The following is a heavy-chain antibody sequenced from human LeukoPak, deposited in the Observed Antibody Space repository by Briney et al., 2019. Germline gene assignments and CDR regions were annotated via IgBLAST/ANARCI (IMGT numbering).Heavy chain of an antibody. CDR3: AREFPPHCSSTSCYPDH. CDR1: GFNFSSYS. Sequence: GGSLRLSCAASGFNFSSYSLNWVRQAPGRGLEWVSYISSSTRRIYYADSVKGRFTISRDSAKDSLYLQMDSLRDEDTAMYYCAREFPPHCSSTSCYPDHWGQGTLVTVAS. D-gene: IGHD2-2*01. CDR2: ISSSTRRI. V-gene: IGHV3-48*02. J-gene: IGHJ5*02.